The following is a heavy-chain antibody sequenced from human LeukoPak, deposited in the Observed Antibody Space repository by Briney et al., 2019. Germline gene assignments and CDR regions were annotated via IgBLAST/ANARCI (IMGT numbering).Heavy chain of an antibody. CDR3: ARSVTTQIDAFDI. D-gene: IGHD4-17*01. Sequence: GGSLRLSCAASGFTFSSYSMNWVRQAPGKGLEWVSSISSSSSYIYYADSVKGRFTISRDNAKNSPYLQMNSLRAEDTAVYYCARSVTTQIDAFDIWGQGTMVTVPS. V-gene: IGHV3-21*01. J-gene: IGHJ3*02. CDR1: GFTFSSYS. CDR2: ISSSSSYI.